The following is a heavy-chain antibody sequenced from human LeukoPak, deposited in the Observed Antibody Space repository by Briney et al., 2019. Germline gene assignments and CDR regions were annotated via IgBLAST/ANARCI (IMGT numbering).Heavy chain of an antibody. J-gene: IGHJ4*02. CDR3: AKAHELGHYEFFLFDY. V-gene: IGHV3-23*01. Sequence: GGSLSLSCAASGFTFSTYGMGGGRQAPGKGLEWVSAISGGGGSTYYADSVKGRFTISRDNSNNTLYLQMNSLRAEDTAVYYCAKAHELGHYEFFLFDYWGQEALVTVSS. D-gene: IGHD7-27*01. CDR2: ISGGGGST. CDR1: GFTFSTYG.